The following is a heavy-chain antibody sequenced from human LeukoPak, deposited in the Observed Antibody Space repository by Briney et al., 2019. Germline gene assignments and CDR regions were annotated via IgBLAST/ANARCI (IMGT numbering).Heavy chain of an antibody. CDR3: AKERITMVRGVISGYYFDY. V-gene: IGHV3-23*01. J-gene: IGHJ4*02. CDR2: ISGSGGST. CDR1: GFTFSSYA. Sequence: GGSLRLSCAASGFTFSSYAMSWVRQAPGKGLEWVSAISGSGGSTYYADSVKGRFTISRDNSKNTLYLQMNSLRAEDTAVYYCAKERITMVRGVISGYYFDYWGQGTMVTVSS. D-gene: IGHD3-10*01.